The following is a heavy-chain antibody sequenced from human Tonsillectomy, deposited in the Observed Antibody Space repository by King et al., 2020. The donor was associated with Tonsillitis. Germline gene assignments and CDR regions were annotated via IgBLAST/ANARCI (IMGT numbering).Heavy chain of an antibody. CDR1: GFTFSDHY. V-gene: IGHV3-72*01. J-gene: IGHJ2*01. CDR3: ARVSGMSAWHLDL. CDR2: TRNKANSYTT. D-gene: IGHD3-3*01. Sequence: DVQLVESGGGLVQPGGSLRLSCVASGFTFSDHYMDWVRQAPGKGLEWVGRTRNKANSYTTEYAASVKGRFTISRDDSKTSVFLQMNSLKTEDTAVYYCARVSGMSAWHLDLWGRGSLVTVSS.